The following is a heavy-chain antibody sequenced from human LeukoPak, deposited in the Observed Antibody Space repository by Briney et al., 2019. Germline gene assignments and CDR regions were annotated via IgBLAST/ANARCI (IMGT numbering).Heavy chain of an antibody. D-gene: IGHD2-15*01. CDR2: ISVDSNYL. V-gene: IGHV3-21*01. J-gene: IGHJ3*02. CDR3: VRVHCSGGGCYQRNDGLEI. CDR1: GFTFNTYS. Sequence: PGGSLRLSCAASGFTFNTYSMNWVRQAPGKGLEWVSSISVDSNYLYYVDSLRHRFTVSRDNTKNSLYLQMNSLRAEDTAVYYCVRVHCSGGGCYQRNDGLEIWGQGTMVTVSS.